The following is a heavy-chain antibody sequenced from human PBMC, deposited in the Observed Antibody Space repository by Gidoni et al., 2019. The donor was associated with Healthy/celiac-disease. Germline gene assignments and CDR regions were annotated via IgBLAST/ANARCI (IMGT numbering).Heavy chain of an antibody. V-gene: IGHV3-30*18. D-gene: IGHD6-6*01. CDR2: IANDGSNK. J-gene: IGHJ4*02. Sequence: QVQLVESGGGVVQPRRSLRLSCAASGFTFSSYGMHWVRQAPGKGLEWVAVIANDGSNKYYADSVKGRFTISRDNSKNTLYLQMNSLRAEDTAVYYCAKDIEYSSSYFDYWGQGTLVTVSS. CDR1: GFTFSSYG. CDR3: AKDIEYSSSYFDY.